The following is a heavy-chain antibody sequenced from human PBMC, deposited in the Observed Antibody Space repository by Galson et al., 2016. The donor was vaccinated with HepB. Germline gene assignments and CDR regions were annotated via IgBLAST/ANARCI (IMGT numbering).Heavy chain of an antibody. Sequence: SVKVSCKASGGTFSSYAISWVRQAPGQGLEWMGGIIPIFGTANYAQKFQGRVTITADESTSTAYMELSSLRSEDTAVYYCARVWGPGYSISGRFHYWGQGTLVTVSS. V-gene: IGHV1-69*13. CDR2: IIPIFGTA. CDR1: GGTFSSYA. J-gene: IGHJ4*02. D-gene: IGHD6-13*01. CDR3: ARVWGPGYSISGRFHY.